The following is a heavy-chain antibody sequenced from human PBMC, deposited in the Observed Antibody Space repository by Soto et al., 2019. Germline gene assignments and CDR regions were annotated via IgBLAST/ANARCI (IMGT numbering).Heavy chain of an antibody. Sequence: PGGSLRLSCAAAGFSVSTSHISWVRQAPGKGLEWVANIKQDGSEKYYVDSVKGRFTISRDNAKNSLYLQMNSLRAEDTAVYYCARERGVAAAPVPLRGDAFDIWGQGTMVTVSS. CDR2: IKQDGSEK. J-gene: IGHJ3*02. V-gene: IGHV3-7*01. CDR3: ARERGVAAAPVPLRGDAFDI. CDR1: GFSVSTSH. D-gene: IGHD6-13*01.